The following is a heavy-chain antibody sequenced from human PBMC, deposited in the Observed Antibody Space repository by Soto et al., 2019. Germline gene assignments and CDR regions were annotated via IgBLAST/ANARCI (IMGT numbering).Heavy chain of an antibody. CDR3: ARSQGSSTSLEIYYYYYDGMDV. Sequence: QVQLVQSGAEVQKPVSSVKVSCKASGGTFSSYAISWVRQAPGQGLEWMGGIIPLSGPENYAQKFQGRVTSTADESTSTAYMELSSLRSEDTAVYYGARSQGSSTSLEIYYYYYDGMDVWGQGTTVTVSS. CDR1: GGTFSSYA. V-gene: IGHV1-69*01. CDR2: IIPLSGPE. D-gene: IGHD2-2*01. J-gene: IGHJ6*02.